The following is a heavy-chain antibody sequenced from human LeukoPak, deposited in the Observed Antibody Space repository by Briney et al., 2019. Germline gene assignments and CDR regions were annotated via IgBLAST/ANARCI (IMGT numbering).Heavy chain of an antibody. J-gene: IGHJ4*02. CDR3: AIERMYSGSGSTYPYYDY. V-gene: IGHV3-7*01. CDR2: IKPDGSEK. Sequence: PGGSLRLSCAASGFTFSSYWMSWVHQSPGKGLEWVANIKPDGSEKYFMDSVKGRFTISRDNAKNALYLEMNSLRAEDTAEYFCAIERMYSGSGSTYPYYDYWGQGILVTVSS. CDR1: GFTFSSYW. D-gene: IGHD3-10*01.